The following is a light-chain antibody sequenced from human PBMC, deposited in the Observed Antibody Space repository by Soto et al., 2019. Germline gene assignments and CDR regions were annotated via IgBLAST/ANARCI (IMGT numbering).Light chain of an antibody. Sequence: QSALTQPRSVSGSPGQSVTISCTGTSSDVGGCNCVSWYQQHPGKAPQLIIYDVTQRPSGVPDRFSGSKSGNTASLSISGLQAEDEADYYCCSHSASYTFVFGTGTKVTVL. CDR1: SSDVGGCNC. J-gene: IGLJ1*01. CDR2: DVT. V-gene: IGLV2-11*01. CDR3: CSHSASYTFV.